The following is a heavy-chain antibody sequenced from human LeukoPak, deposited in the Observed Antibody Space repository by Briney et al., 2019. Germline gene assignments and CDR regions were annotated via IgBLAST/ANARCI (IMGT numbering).Heavy chain of an antibody. J-gene: IGHJ1*01. CDR1: GFTFDNYA. V-gene: IGHV3-9*03. CDR2: ISWNGANI. D-gene: IGHD2-15*01. Sequence: KAGGSLRLSCAAFGFTFDNYAMHWVRQAPGKGLEWVSSISWNGANIAYADSVKGRFTISRDNAKNSLYLQINSLRPEDMALYYCVKDTSGASQYFQYWGHGTVVTVSS. CDR3: VKDTSGASQYFQY.